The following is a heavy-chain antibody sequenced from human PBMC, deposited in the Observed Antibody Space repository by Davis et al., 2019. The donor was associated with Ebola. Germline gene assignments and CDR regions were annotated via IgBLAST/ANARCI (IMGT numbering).Heavy chain of an antibody. Sequence: GGSLRLSCKGSGYSFTSYWIGWVRQLPGKGLEWMGNIYPGDSETRHSPSFEGQVTISTDNSINTAYLQWSSLKASDTAMYYCARQVGIMGARGRIFDYWGQGTLVTVSS. J-gene: IGHJ4*02. CDR2: IYPGDSET. CDR1: GYSFTSYW. D-gene: IGHD1-26*01. CDR3: ARQVGIMGARGRIFDY. V-gene: IGHV5-51*01.